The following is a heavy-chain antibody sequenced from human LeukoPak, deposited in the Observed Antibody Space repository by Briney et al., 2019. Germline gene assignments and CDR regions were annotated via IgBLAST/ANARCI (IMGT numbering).Heavy chain of an antibody. D-gene: IGHD3-22*01. CDR3: AKDPHYYDSSGAFDI. V-gene: IGHV3-23*01. Sequence: PGGSLRLSCAASGFTFSTFAMGWVRQAPGKGLEWVSTISGSGGGTYYADSVKGRFTISRDNSKNTLYLQMNSLRAEDTAVYYCAKDPHYYDSSGAFDIWGQGTMVTVSS. CDR2: ISGSGGGT. J-gene: IGHJ3*02. CDR1: GFTFSTFA.